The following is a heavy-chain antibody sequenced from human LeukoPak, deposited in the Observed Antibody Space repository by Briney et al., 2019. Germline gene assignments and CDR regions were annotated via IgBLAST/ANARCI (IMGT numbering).Heavy chain of an antibody. V-gene: IGHV3-7*04. CDR1: RFTFGNFW. Sequence: GGSLRLSCAASRFTFGNFWMGWVRQAPGKGLEWVANINQDGSEKIYVDSVKGRFTISRDNSKNSVSLQMSSLRAEDTAVYYCARLYCDGGTCYSGFDTWGQGTMVTVSS. J-gene: IGHJ3*02. CDR2: INQDGSEK. CDR3: ARLYCDGGTCYSGFDT. D-gene: IGHD2-15*01.